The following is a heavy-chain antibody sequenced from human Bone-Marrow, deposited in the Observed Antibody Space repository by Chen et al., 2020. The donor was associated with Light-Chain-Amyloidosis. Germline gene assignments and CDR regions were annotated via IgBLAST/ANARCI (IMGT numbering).Heavy chain of an antibody. CDR3: ARRRAGYNFDY. CDR1: GYTFPNYW. V-gene: IGHV5-51*01. J-gene: IGHJ4*02. D-gene: IGHD5-12*01. CDR2: IYPDDSDA. Sequence: VKKPGESLKISCKGSGYTFPNYWIGWVRQMPGKGLEWMGVIYPDDSDARYSPSFEGQVTISADKSITTAYLQWRSLKASDTAMYYCARRRAGYNFDYWGQGTLVTVSS.